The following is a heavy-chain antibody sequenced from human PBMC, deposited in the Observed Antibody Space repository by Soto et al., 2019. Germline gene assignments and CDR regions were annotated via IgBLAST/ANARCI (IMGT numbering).Heavy chain of an antibody. D-gene: IGHD4-17*01. J-gene: IGHJ6*02. Sequence: ASVKVSCKASGGTFSSYAISWVRQAPGQGLEWMGGIIPIFGTANYAQKFQGRVTITADESTSTAYMELSSLRSEDTAVYYCARDVGNGDYFYGMDVWGQGTTVTVSS. CDR3: ARDVGNGDYFYGMDV. CDR2: IIPIFGTA. CDR1: GGTFSSYA. V-gene: IGHV1-69*13.